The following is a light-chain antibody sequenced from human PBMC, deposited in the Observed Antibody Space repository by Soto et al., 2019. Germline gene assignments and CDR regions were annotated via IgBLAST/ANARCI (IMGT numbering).Light chain of an antibody. Sequence: IQLTQSPSSLSASVGDRVTITCRASQVISKCLAWYQQKPGTAPKLLIYLASTLQGGVPSRFSGSGSGTDFSLTISSLQPEDVATYYCQYLNSFPLTFGGGTKVEIK. CDR2: LAS. V-gene: IGKV1-9*01. CDR1: QVISKC. J-gene: IGKJ4*01. CDR3: QYLNSFPLT.